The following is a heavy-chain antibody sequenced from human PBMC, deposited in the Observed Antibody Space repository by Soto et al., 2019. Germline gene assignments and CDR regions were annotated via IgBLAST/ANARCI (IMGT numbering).Heavy chain of an antibody. V-gene: IGHV1-8*01. D-gene: IGHD4-17*01. Sequence: QVQLVQSGAEVKKSGASVKVSCKASGYTFTSHDINWVRQATGQGLEWMGWMNPNSGNTGYAQKFQGRVTITRNTCIGTAYMEMSSVRSEDTAVYYCARWDYGYYARFDDWGQGTLVTVSS. CDR3: ARWDYGYYARFDD. CDR2: MNPNSGNT. J-gene: IGHJ4*02. CDR1: GYTFTSHD.